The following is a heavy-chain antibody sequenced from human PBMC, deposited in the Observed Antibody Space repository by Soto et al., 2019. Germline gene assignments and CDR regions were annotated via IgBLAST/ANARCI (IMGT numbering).Heavy chain of an antibody. V-gene: IGHV4-39*01. CDR2: IYNSGST. CDR1: GGSISSSSYY. J-gene: IGHJ5*02. CDR3: ARLNYYDSSGYP. Sequence: QLQLQESGPGLVMPSETLSLTCTVSGGSISSSSYYWGWIRQPPGKGLEWIGSIYNSGSTYYNPSLKSRATISVDTSKNQFSLKLSSVTAADTAVYYCARLNYYDSSGYPWGQGTLVTVSS. D-gene: IGHD3-22*01.